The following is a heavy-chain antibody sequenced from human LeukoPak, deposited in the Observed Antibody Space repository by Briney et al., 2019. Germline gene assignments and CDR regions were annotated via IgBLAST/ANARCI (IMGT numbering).Heavy chain of an antibody. CDR1: GGSISSYY. D-gene: IGHD2-21*02. V-gene: IGHV4-59*01. Sequence: SETLSLTCTVSGGSISSYYWSWIRQPPGKGLEWIGYIYYSGSTNYNPSLKSRVTISVDTSKNQFSLKLSSVTAADTAVYYCARATSTYCGGDCYSVDYWGQGTLVTVSS. CDR2: IYYSGST. CDR3: ARATSTYCGGDCYSVDY. J-gene: IGHJ4*02.